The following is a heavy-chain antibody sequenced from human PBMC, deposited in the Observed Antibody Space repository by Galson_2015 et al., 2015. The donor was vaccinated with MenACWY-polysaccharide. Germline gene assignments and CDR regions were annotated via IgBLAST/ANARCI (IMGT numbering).Heavy chain of an antibody. CDR1: GFTFSSYA. V-gene: IGHV3-23*01. CDR3: AKDRYSSSWYFDY. D-gene: IGHD6-13*01. CDR2: ISGSGGST. J-gene: IGHJ4*02. Sequence: SLRLSCAASGFTFSSYAMSWVRQVPGKGLEWVSGISGSGGSTCYADSVKGRFTTSKDNSKNMLYLQMNSLRAEDTAVYYCAKDRYSSSWYFDYWGQGTLVTVSS.